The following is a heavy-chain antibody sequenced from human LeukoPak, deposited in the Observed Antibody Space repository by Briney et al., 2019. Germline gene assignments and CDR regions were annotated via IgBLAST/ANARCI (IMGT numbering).Heavy chain of an antibody. CDR3: AKPPEVGATVGYFDY. Sequence: GRSLRLSRAASGFTFSSYGMHWVRQAPGKGLEGVALISFDGSNQYYADSVKGRFTISRDNSKNTLFLQMNSLRAEDTAGYYCAKPPEVGATVGYFDYWGQGTLVTVSS. D-gene: IGHD1-26*01. CDR2: ISFDGSNQ. V-gene: IGHV3-30*18. J-gene: IGHJ4*02. CDR1: GFTFSSYG.